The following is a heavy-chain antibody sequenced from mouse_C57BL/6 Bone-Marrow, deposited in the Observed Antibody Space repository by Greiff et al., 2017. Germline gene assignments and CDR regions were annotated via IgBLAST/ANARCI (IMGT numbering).Heavy chain of an antibody. Sequence: QVQLKESGAELATPGASVKLSCKASGYTFTSSWLHWVKQRPGQGLEWIGYINPSSGYTKYNQKFKDKATLTADKSSSTAYMQLSSLTYEDSAVYYCARDGDYDDYAMDYWGQGTSVTVSS. CDR3: ARDGDYDDYAMDY. CDR1: GYTFTSSW. D-gene: IGHD2-4*01. CDR2: INPSSGYT. J-gene: IGHJ4*01. V-gene: IGHV1-7*01.